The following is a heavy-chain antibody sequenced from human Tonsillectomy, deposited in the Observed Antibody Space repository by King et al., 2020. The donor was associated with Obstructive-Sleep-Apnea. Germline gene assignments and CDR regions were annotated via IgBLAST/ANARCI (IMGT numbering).Heavy chain of an antibody. V-gene: IGHV3-43D*03. CDR1: GFTFDEFA. D-gene: IGHD3-10*01. CDR3: AKASPLWLGESAHFYYAMDV. CDR2: ISWDGDNT. Sequence: VQLVESGGVVVQPGGSLRLSCAASGFTFDEFAMHWVRQAPGKGLEWVYLISWDGDNTYYADSVKGRFTISRDNSKNSLYLQMNSLRAEDTALYYCAKASPLWLGESAHFYYAMDVWGQGTTVTVSS. J-gene: IGHJ6*02.